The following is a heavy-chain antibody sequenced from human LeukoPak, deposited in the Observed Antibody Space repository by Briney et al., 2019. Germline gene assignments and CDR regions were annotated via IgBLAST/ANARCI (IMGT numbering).Heavy chain of an antibody. CDR1: GYTFTSYG. D-gene: IGHD6-13*01. V-gene: IGHV1-18*01. CDR3: AREGGYSSSWALDY. J-gene: IGHJ4*02. Sequence: GASVKVSCKASGYTFTSYGISWVRQAPGQGLEWMGWISAYNGNTNYAQKLQGRVTMTTDTSTSTAYVELRSLRSDDTAVYYCAREGGYSSSWALDYWGQGTLVTVSS. CDR2: ISAYNGNT.